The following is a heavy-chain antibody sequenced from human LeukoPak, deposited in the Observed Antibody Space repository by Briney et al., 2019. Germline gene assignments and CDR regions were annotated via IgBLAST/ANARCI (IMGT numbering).Heavy chain of an antibody. Sequence: PGGSLRLSCAASGFTFSSYAMSWVRQAPAKGLDWVSAISGSGGSTYYADSVKGRFTISRDNSNNTLYLQMNSLRAEDTAVYYCAKDTIFGVVMMYYFDYWGQGTLVTVSS. D-gene: IGHD3-3*01. CDR2: ISGSGGST. CDR1: GFTFSSYA. J-gene: IGHJ4*02. V-gene: IGHV3-23*01. CDR3: AKDTIFGVVMMYYFDY.